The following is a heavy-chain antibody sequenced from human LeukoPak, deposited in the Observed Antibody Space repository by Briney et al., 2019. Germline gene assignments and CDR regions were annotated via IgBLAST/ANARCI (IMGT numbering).Heavy chain of an antibody. J-gene: IGHJ4*02. CDR1: GGSISSYY. V-gene: IGHV4-4*07. CDR2: IYTSGST. CDR3: ARTPIYYYDNSGYYN. D-gene: IGHD3-22*01. Sequence: SETLSLTCTVSGGSISSYYWSWIRQPAGKGLEWIGLIYTSGSTNYNPSLKSRVTMSIDRSKNQFSLKLSSVTAADTAVYYCARTPIYYYDNSGYYNWGQGTLLTVSS.